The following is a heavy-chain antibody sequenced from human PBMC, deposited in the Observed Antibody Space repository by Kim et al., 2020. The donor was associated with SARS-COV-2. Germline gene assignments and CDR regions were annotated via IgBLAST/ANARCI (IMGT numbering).Heavy chain of an antibody. CDR2: IKSKFDGGTT. J-gene: IGHJ6*02. CDR3: TTDRFV. CDR1: GFSISKDW. Sequence: GGSLRLSCAASGFSISKDWMSWVRQAPGKGLEWVGGIKSKFDGGTTDYTEPVKGRFTIARDDPLNRLYLQMNSLKTEDTAVYYCTTDRFVWGRGTTVTV. V-gene: IGHV3-15*01.